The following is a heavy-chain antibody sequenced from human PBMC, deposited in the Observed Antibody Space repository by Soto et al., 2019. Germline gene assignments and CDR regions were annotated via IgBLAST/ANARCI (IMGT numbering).Heavy chain of an antibody. Sequence: PSETLSLTCTVSGGSISSSSYYWGWIRQPPGKGLEWIGSIYYSGSTYYNPSLKSRVTISVDTSKNQFSLKLSSVTAADTAVYYCARGTGIAAAGTFDYWGQGTLVTVSS. CDR2: IYYSGST. CDR1: GGSISSSSYY. CDR3: ARGTGIAAAGTFDY. J-gene: IGHJ4*02. V-gene: IGHV4-39*01. D-gene: IGHD6-13*01.